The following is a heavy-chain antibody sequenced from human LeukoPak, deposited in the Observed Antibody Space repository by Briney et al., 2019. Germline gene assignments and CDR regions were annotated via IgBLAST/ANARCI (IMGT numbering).Heavy chain of an antibody. J-gene: IGHJ4*02. CDR2: INHSGST. V-gene: IGHV4-34*01. D-gene: IGHD6-13*01. Sequence: SETLSLTCAVYSGSFCGYYWSWIRQPPGKGLEWIGEINHSGSTNYNPSLKSRVTISVDTSKNQFSLKLSSVTAADTAVYYCARDLRGEEGIAAAGPDYWGQGTLVTVSS. CDR1: SGSFCGYY. CDR3: ARDLRGEEGIAAAGPDY.